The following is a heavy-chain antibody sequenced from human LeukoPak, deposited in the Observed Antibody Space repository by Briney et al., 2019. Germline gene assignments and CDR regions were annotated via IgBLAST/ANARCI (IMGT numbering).Heavy chain of an antibody. Sequence: SGGSLRLSCAASGFIFHDIGLHWVRQAPGKGLKWVAFVMFDESKKYYTDSVKGRFTISRDNSKNTLYPQMNSLRADDTALYYCAKQRPGTPSGLDYWGQGTLVTVSS. CDR3: AKQRPGTPSGLDY. J-gene: IGHJ4*02. D-gene: IGHD3-10*01. CDR1: GFIFHDIG. V-gene: IGHV3-30*02. CDR2: VMFDESKK.